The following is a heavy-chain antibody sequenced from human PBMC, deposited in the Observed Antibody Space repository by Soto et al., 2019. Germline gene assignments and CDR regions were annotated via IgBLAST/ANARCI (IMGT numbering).Heavy chain of an antibody. V-gene: IGHV1-58*02. J-gene: IGHJ6*02. CDR3: SADHPQMAMGWPV. Sequence: SVKVSCKASGFDFGSFGIQFLRQTRGRGLEWIGWIVVVSGSTNYARHFQGRVAISRDMSSSTAYLDLSDLKSDDTAGYFCSADHPQMAMGWPVWGQGTTVTVSS. D-gene: IGHD1-26*01. CDR2: IVVVSGST. CDR1: GFDFGSFG.